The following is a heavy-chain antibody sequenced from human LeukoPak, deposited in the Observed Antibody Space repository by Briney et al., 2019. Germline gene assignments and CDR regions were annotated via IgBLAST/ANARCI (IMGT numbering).Heavy chain of an antibody. D-gene: IGHD3-9*01. CDR2: INHSGST. CDR1: GGSFSGYY. Sequence: HSETLSLTCAVYGGSFSGYYWSWIRQPPGKGLEWIGEINHSGSTNYNPSLKSRVTISVDTSKNQFSLKLSSVTAADTAVYYCARQAYKPSRLRYFDWLHPFDYWGQGTLVTVSS. CDR3: ARQAYKPSRLRYFDWLHPFDY. J-gene: IGHJ4*02. V-gene: IGHV4-34*01.